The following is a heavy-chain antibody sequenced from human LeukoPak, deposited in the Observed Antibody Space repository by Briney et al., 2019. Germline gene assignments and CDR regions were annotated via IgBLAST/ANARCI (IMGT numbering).Heavy chain of an antibody. CDR2: IRYDGSNK. CDR1: GFTFSSYG. Sequence: GGSLRLSCAASGFTFSSYGMHWVRQAPGKGREWVAFIRYDGSNKYYADSVKGRFTISRDNSKNTLYLQMDSLRAEDTAVYYCAEDYDYSNYRFDYWGQGTLVTVPT. V-gene: IGHV3-30*02. CDR3: AEDYDYSNYRFDY. D-gene: IGHD4-11*01. J-gene: IGHJ4*02.